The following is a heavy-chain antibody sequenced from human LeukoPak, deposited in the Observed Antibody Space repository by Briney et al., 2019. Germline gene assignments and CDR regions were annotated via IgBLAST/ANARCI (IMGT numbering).Heavy chain of an antibody. CDR1: GGSISSYY. CDR3: ARGPSDTRPWYWHYYYYYGMDV. D-gene: IGHD4/OR15-4a*01. Sequence: PSETLSLTCTVSGGSISSYYWSWIRQPPGKGLEWIGYIYYSGSTNYNPSLKSRVTISVDTSKNQFSLKLSSVTAADTAVYYCARGPSDTRPWYWHYYYYYGMDVWGQGTTVTGSS. J-gene: IGHJ6*02. V-gene: IGHV4-59*12. CDR2: IYYSGST.